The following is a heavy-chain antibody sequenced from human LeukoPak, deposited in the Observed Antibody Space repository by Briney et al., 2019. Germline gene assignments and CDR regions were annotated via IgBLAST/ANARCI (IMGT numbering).Heavy chain of an antibody. CDR1: GGTFSSYA. CDR2: IIPIFGTA. CDR3: ARGPGDYSSSSGYYYYYMDV. J-gene: IGHJ6*03. V-gene: IGHV1-69*13. D-gene: IGHD6-6*01. Sequence: SVKVSCKASGGTFSSYAISWVRQAPGQGLEWMGGIIPIFGTANYAQKFQGRVTITADESTSTAYMELSSLRSEDTAVYYCARGPGDYSSSSGYYYYYMDVWGKGTTVTVSS.